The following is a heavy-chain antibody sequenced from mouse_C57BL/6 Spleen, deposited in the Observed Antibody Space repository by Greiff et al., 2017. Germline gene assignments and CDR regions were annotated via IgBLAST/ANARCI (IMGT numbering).Heavy chain of an antibody. V-gene: IGHV5-17*01. J-gene: IGHJ1*03. CDR1: GFTFSDYG. D-gene: IGHD2-3*01. Sequence: DVKLVESGGGLVKPGGSLKLSCAASGFTFSDYGMHWVRQAPEKGLEWVAYISSGSSTIYYADTVKGRFTISRDNAKNTLFLQMTSLRSEDTAMYYCAMDGYYNWYFDVWGTGTTVTVSS. CDR3: AMDGYYNWYFDV. CDR2: ISSGSSTI.